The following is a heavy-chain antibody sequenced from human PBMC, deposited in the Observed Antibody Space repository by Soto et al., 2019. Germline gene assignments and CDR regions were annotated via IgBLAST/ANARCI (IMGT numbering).Heavy chain of an antibody. D-gene: IGHD2-15*01. J-gene: IGHJ4*02. CDR3: ARAAGIDSVVAIDY. Sequence: QVQLVESGGGVVQPGRSLRLSCAASGFIFSSYAMHWVRQAPGKGLEWVAIISYDGSDKYYADSVKGRFTISRDNSKNTLYLHMSSLKAEDTAVYYCARAAGIDSVVAIDYWGQGTLVTVSS. CDR1: GFIFSSYA. CDR2: ISYDGSDK. V-gene: IGHV3-30*04.